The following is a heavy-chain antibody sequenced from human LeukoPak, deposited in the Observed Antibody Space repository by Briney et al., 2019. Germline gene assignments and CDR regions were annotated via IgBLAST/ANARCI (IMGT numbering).Heavy chain of an antibody. D-gene: IGHD3-3*01. CDR1: GGTFSSYA. CDR2: IIPIFGTA. Sequence: SVKVSCKASGGTFSSYAISWVRQAPGQGLEWMGGIIPIFGTANYAQKFQGRVTITADESTSTAYMELSSLRSEDTAVYYCARDLTGYDFWSGYFNWFDPWGQGTLVTVSS. V-gene: IGHV1-69*13. J-gene: IGHJ5*02. CDR3: ARDLTGYDFWSGYFNWFDP.